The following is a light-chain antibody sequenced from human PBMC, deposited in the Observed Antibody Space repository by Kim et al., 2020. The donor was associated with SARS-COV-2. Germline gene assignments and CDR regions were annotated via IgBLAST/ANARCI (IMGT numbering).Light chain of an antibody. CDR1: QSVGSC. CDR2: EAS. Sequence: EIVLTQSPATLSLSPGERATLSCRASQSVGSCLAWYQQRPGQAPMLLIYEASNRATGIPARVSGSGSGTDFTLSINSLEPEDFAVYYCQQRAIWPTVTFGGGT. J-gene: IGKJ4*01. CDR3: QQRAIWPTVT. V-gene: IGKV3-11*01.